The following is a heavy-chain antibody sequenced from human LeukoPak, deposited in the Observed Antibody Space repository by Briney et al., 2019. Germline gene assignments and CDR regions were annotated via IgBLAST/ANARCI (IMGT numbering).Heavy chain of an antibody. CDR3: ARHGEYCSSTSCYQSNYYYFLMDL. J-gene: IGHJ6*03. V-gene: IGHV4-38-2*01. CDR1: GYPISSDYY. Sequence: SETLSLTCAVSGYPISSDYYWGWIRQPPGKGLEWIGSIYRSGNTYYNPSLKSRVTISVDTSKNQFSLKVNSVTAADTAVYYCARHGEYCSSTSCYQSNYYYFLMDLWGKRTTVTVSS. D-gene: IGHD2-2*01. CDR2: IYRSGNT.